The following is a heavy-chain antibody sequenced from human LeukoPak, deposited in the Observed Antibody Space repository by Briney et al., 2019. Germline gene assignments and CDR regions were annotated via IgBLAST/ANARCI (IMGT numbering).Heavy chain of an antibody. Sequence: WASVKVSCKASGYRSSSNGISWVRQAPGQGLEWVGWVSTYNSETNYAPKFQGRVAMTKDTFTSTVYMELRSLRTDDTAVYYCALDNWNEFDPWGQGTLVTVSS. CDR2: VSTYNSET. D-gene: IGHD1-20*01. J-gene: IGHJ5*02. CDR1: GYRSSSNG. CDR3: ALDNWNEFDP. V-gene: IGHV1-18*01.